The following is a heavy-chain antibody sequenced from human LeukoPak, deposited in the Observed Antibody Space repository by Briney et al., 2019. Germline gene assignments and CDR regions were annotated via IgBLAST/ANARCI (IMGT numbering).Heavy chain of an antibody. CDR2: IYPGDSDT. D-gene: IGHD1-26*01. Sequence: GESLKISFKGSGCRFTNYWIAWVRQMPGKGLEWMGIIYPGDSDTRYSPSFQGQVTVSADKSISTAYLQWSSLKASDTAMYYCARIGSGGSQYYFDYWGQGTPVTVSS. J-gene: IGHJ4*02. CDR3: ARIGSGGSQYYFDY. CDR1: GCRFTNYW. V-gene: IGHV5-51*01.